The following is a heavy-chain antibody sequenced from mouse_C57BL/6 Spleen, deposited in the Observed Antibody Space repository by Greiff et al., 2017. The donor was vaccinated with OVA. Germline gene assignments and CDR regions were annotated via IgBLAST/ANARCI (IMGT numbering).Heavy chain of an antibody. V-gene: IGHV2-9-1*01. J-gene: IGHJ2*01. CDR3: ARNLYDYDGYYFDY. Sequence: VQLVESGPGLVAPSQSLSITCTVSGFSLTSYALSWVRQPPGKGLEWLGVIWTGGGTNYNSALKSRLSISKDNSKSQVFLKMNSLQTDDTARYYCARNLYDYDGYYFDYWGQGTTLTVSS. CDR2: IWTGGGT. D-gene: IGHD2-4*01. CDR1: GFSLTSYA.